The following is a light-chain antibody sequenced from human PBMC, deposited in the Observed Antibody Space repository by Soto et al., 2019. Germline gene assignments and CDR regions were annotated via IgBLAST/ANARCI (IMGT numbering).Light chain of an antibody. V-gene: IGKV1-39*01. CDR2: AAS. Sequence: DIQMTQSPSSLSASVGDRVTITCRASQSISRYLNWYQQKPGKAPQPLIYAASSLQSGVPSRFSGSGSGTDFTLTISSLQPEDFATYYCQQSHSTWTSGQGTKVEIK. CDR1: QSISRY. CDR3: QQSHSTWT. J-gene: IGKJ1*01.